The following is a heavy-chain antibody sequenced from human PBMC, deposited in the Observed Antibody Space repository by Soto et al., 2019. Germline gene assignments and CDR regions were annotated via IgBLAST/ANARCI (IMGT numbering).Heavy chain of an antibody. D-gene: IGHD3-3*01. CDR3: AKEGEYCDFWSGYYMYYFDY. J-gene: IGHJ4*02. CDR2: ISYDGSNK. CDR1: GFTFSSYG. V-gene: IGHV3-30*18. Sequence: QVQLVESGGGVVQPGRSLRLSCAASGFTFSSYGMHWVRQAPGKGLEWVAVISYDGSNKYYADSVKGRFTISRDNSKNTLYLQMNSLRAEDTAVYYCAKEGEYCDFWSGYYMYYFDYWGQGTLVTVSS.